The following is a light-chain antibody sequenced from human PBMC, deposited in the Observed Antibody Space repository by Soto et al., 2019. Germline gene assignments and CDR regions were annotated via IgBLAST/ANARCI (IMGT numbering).Light chain of an antibody. CDR2: QIS. Sequence: DVVLTQTPLSSPVTLGQPASISCRSSQSLVYSDGNTYLSWLQQRPGQPPRLLIYQISNRFSGVPDTFSGSGARTDFTLKISRVEAEDVGVYYCMQFAHFPRTFGQGTKLEI. V-gene: IGKV2-24*01. J-gene: IGKJ1*01. CDR3: MQFAHFPRT. CDR1: QSLVYSDGNTY.